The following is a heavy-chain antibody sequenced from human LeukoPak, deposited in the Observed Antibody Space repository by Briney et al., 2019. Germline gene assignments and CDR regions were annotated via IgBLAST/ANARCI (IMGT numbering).Heavy chain of an antibody. V-gene: IGHV4-34*01. J-gene: IGHJ4*02. CDR3: ARGPYYYDRRYFDY. CDR1: GGSISSYY. CDR2: INHSGST. Sequence: PSETLSLTCTVSGGSISSYYWSWIRQPPGKGLEWIGEINHSGSTNYNPSLKSRVTISVDTSKNQFSLKLSSVTAADTAVYYCARGPYYYDRRYFDYWGQGTLVTVSS. D-gene: IGHD3-22*01.